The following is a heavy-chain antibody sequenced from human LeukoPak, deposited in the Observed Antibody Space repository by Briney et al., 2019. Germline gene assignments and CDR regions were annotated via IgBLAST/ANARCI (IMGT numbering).Heavy chain of an antibody. D-gene: IGHD3-16*02. CDR3: ARRGEAIDPFDY. J-gene: IGHJ4*02. V-gene: IGHV5-51*01. CDR2: IYPGDSDT. CDR1: GYSFTSYW. Sequence: GESLKISWKDSGYSFTSYWVGWVRQMPGKGLEGMGIIYPGDSDTRYSPSFQGQVTISADKSINTAYLQWSSLKASDTAIYYCARRGEAIDPFDYWGQGTLVTVSS.